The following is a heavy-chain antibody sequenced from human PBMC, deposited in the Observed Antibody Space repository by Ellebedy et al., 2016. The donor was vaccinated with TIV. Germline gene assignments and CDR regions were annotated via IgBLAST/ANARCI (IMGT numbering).Heavy chain of an antibody. CDR2: VIPIFGTA. D-gene: IGHD3-10*01. V-gene: IGHV1-69*13. CDR1: GGTFSTYA. CDR3: ARDSWSGFGKSSMGMDV. Sequence: ASVKVSCKASGGTFSTYAISWVRQAPGQGLEWMGGVIPIFGTANYAQKFQGRVTITADESTTTAYMELSSLRSEDTAVYYCARDSWSGFGKSSMGMDVWGHGTLVTVSS. J-gene: IGHJ6*02.